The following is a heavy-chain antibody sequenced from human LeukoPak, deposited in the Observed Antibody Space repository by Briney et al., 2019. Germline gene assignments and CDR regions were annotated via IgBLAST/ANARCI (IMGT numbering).Heavy chain of an antibody. CDR2: INPNSGGT. Sequence: ASVKVSCKASGYTFAGNHMHWVRQAPGQGLEWMGWINPNSGGTNYAQKFQGRVTMTRDTSISTAYMELSRLRSDDTAVYYCAREHTSTRNFQHWGQGTLVTVSS. CDR1: GYTFAGNH. D-gene: IGHD5/OR15-5a*01. J-gene: IGHJ1*01. V-gene: IGHV1-2*02. CDR3: AREHTSTRNFQH.